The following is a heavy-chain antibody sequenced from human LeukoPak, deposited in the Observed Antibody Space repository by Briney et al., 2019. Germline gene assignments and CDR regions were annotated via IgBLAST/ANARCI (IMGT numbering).Heavy chain of an antibody. J-gene: IGHJ4*02. CDR2: INTNTGNP. CDR3: ARDLGSYDSSGADY. V-gene: IGHV7-4-1*02. Sequence: ASVKVSCKASGYTFTSYAKNWVRQAPGQGLEWMGWINTNTGNPTYAQGFTGRFVFSLDTSVSTAYLQISSLKAEDTAVYYCARDLGSYDSSGADYWGQGTLVTVSS. D-gene: IGHD3-22*01. CDR1: GYTFTSYA.